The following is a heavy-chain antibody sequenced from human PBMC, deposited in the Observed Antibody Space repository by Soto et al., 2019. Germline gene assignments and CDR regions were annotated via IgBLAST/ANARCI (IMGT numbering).Heavy chain of an antibody. CDR3: ARARVGQWPLNWFDP. Sequence: GGSLRLSCAASGFTVSSNYMSWVRQAPGKGLEWVSVIYSGGSTYYADSVKGRFTISRDNSKNTLYLQMNSLRAEDTAVYYCARARVGQWPLNWFDPWGQGTLVTVSS. CDR2: IYSGGST. J-gene: IGHJ5*02. D-gene: IGHD6-19*01. CDR1: GFTVSSNY. V-gene: IGHV3-66*01.